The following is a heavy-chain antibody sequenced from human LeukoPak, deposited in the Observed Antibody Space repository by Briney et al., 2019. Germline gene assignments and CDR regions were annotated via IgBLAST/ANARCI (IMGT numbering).Heavy chain of an antibody. CDR3: AKDSLPGYSSSWNYFDY. V-gene: IGHV3-11*01. CDR2: ISSSGSTT. CDR1: GFTFSDYY. J-gene: IGHJ4*02. Sequence: PGGSLRLSCAASGFTFSDYYMSWIRQAPGKGLEWVSYISSSGSTTYYADSVKGRFTISRDNSKNTLYLQMNSLRAEDTAVYYCAKDSLPGYSSSWNYFDYWGQGTLVTVSS. D-gene: IGHD6-13*01.